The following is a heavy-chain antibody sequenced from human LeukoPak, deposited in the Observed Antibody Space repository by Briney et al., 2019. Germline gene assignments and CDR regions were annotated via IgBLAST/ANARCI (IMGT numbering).Heavy chain of an antibody. CDR1: GYSISSGYY. D-gene: IGHD3-16*02. V-gene: IGHV4-38-2*02. Sequence: SETLSLTGTVSGYSISSGYYWGWTRQPPGKGLEWIGSIYHSGSTYYNPSLKSRVTISVDTSKNQFSLKLSSVTAADTAVYYCARAGDDYVWGSYRYTPYYFDYWGQGTLVTVSS. CDR3: ARAGDDYVWGSYRYTPYYFDY. CDR2: IYHSGST. J-gene: IGHJ4*02.